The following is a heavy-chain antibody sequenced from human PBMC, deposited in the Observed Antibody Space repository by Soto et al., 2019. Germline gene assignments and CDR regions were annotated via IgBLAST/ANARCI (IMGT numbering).Heavy chain of an antibody. CDR2: INPSSGST. Sequence: GASVKVSCKASGYTFTSYGISWVRQAPGQGLEWMGIINPSSGSTSYAQKFQGRVTMTRDTSTSTVYMELSSLRSEDTAVYYCARGEGIAAAGKLDYWGQGTLVTVSS. J-gene: IGHJ4*02. CDR3: ARGEGIAAAGKLDY. D-gene: IGHD6-13*01. CDR1: GYTFTSYG. V-gene: IGHV1-46*01.